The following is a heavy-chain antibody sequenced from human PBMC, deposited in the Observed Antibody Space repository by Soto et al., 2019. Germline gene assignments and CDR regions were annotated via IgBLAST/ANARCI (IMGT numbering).Heavy chain of an antibody. V-gene: IGHV3-72*01. J-gene: IGHJ3*02. CDR1: GFTFSDHY. CDR3: AVNYYDINGYSSDI. CDR2: TRNKDNSYTT. Sequence: EVPLVESGGGLVQPGGSLRLSCAASGFTFSDHYLDWVRQAPGQGLEWVGRTRNKDNSYTTKYAASVEGRFTISRDASKKSLYLQMNGQTTEDTAVYYCAVNYYDINGYSSDIWGQGTMVTVSS. D-gene: IGHD3-22*01.